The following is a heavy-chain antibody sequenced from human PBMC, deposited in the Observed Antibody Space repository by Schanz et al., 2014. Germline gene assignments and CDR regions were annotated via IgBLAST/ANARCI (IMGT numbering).Heavy chain of an antibody. CDR3: ARPLGPNYYYYGLDV. J-gene: IGHJ6*02. V-gene: IGHV3-74*01. CDR1: GFTFSSYW. Sequence: EVQLVESGGGLVQPGGSLRLSCAASGFTFSSYWMHWVRQAPGKGLVWVSRINSDGSTTIYADSVKGRFTISRDNAKNTLYLQMNRLRAEDTAVYYCARPLGPNYYYYGLDVWGQGTTVTVSS. CDR2: INSDGSTT.